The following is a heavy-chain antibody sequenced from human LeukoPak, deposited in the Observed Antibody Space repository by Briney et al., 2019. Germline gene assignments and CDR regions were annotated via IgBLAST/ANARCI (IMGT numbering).Heavy chain of an antibody. CDR2: ISSSSSYI. CDR3: ARDSHGSGSYYYYGMDV. D-gene: IGHD3-10*01. CDR1: GFTFSSYS. J-gene: IGHJ6*02. Sequence: GGSLRLSCAASGFTFSSYSMNWVRQAPGKGLEWVSSISSSSSYIYYADSVKGRFTISRDNAKNSLYLQMNSLRAEDTAVYYCARDSHGSGSYYYYGMDVWGQGTTVTVSS. V-gene: IGHV3-21*01.